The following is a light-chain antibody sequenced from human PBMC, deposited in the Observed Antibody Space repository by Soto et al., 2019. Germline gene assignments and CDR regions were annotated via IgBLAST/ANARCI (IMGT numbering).Light chain of an antibody. Sequence: DIQMTQSPSTLSASVGDRVTITCRASQSLSNRLAWYQQKQGKAPKVLIYDASSLESGVPSRFSGSGSGTHFILTISSLQPDDFATYYCHYYSAVWTFGQGTKVEIK. V-gene: IGKV1-5*01. CDR2: DAS. CDR3: HYYSAVWT. CDR1: QSLSNR. J-gene: IGKJ1*01.